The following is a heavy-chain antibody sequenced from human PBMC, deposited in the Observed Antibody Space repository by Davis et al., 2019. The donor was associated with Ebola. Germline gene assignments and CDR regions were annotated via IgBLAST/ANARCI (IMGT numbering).Heavy chain of an antibody. D-gene: IGHD5-12*01. V-gene: IGHV6-1*01. J-gene: IGHJ4*02. CDR2: TYYYSKWYN. CDR3: ARGWLRTGFDY. CDR1: FLLLSCSC. Sequence: HSQTLSLTRSLSFLLLSCSCWNWIRQSPSRGLEWLGRTYYYSKWYNDYSESVKSRITINPDTAKNQLSLQVDSVTPEDTAVYYCARGWLRTGFDYWGQGTLVIVSS.